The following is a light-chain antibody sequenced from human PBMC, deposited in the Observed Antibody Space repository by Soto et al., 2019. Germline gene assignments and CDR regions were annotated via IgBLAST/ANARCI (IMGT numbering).Light chain of an antibody. CDR2: DAS. V-gene: IGKV3-20*01. J-gene: IGKJ4*01. CDR1: QTVRNNY. Sequence: EFVLTQSPGTLSLSPGERATLSCRASQTVRNNYLAWYQQKPGQAPRLLIYDASSRATGIPDRFSGGGSGTDFTLTISRLEPEDFAVNYCQQFSSYPLNFGGGTKVDIK. CDR3: QQFSSYPLN.